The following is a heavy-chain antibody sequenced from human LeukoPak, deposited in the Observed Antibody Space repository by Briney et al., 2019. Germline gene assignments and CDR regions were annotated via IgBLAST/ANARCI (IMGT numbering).Heavy chain of an antibody. D-gene: IGHD3-9*01. J-gene: IGHJ4*02. Sequence: GGSLRLSCAASGFTLDDYAMHWVRQAPGQGLEWVSGISWNSGSIGYADSVKGRFTISRDNAKNSLYLQMNSLRAEDTALYYCAKALYYDILSVCDYWGQGTLVTVSS. CDR3: AKALYYDILSVCDY. CDR2: ISWNSGSI. CDR1: GFTLDDYA. V-gene: IGHV3-9*01.